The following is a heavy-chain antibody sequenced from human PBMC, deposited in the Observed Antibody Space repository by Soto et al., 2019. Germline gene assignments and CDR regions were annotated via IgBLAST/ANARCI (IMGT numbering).Heavy chain of an antibody. J-gene: IGHJ5*02. CDR3: ARTRGQWLVPGYTNWFDP. V-gene: IGHV3-23*01. Sequence: EVQLLESGGDLVQAGGSLRLSCAASGFTFSSYAMTWVRQAPGKGLEWVSTISGSGGGTYYADSVKGRFTISRDNSKNTLYRQINRLKAEVTAVYYCARTRGQWLVPGYTNWFDPWGQGTMVTVSS. D-gene: IGHD6-19*01. CDR2: ISGSGGGT. CDR1: GFTFSSYA.